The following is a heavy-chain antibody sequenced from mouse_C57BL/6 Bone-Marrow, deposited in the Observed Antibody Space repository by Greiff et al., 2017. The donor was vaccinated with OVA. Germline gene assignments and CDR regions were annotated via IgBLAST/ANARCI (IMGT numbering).Heavy chain of an antibody. D-gene: IGHD2-3*01. J-gene: IGHJ2*01. Sequence: QVQLQQPGAELVRPGSSVKLSCKASGYTFTSYWMHWVKKRPIQGLEWIGNIDPSDSETHYNQKFKDKATLTVNKSSSTSYMQLSILTSEDSAVYYCATIYDGYYFDYWGQGTTLTVSS. CDR2: IDPSDSET. CDR3: ATIYDGYYFDY. CDR1: GYTFTSYW. V-gene: IGHV1-52*01.